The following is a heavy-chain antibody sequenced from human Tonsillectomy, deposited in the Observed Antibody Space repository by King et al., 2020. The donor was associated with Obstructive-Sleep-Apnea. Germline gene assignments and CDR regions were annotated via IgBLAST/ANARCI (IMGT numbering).Heavy chain of an antibody. CDR1: GFIFDDYA. D-gene: IGHD3-10*01. Sequence: QLVQSGGGLVQPGRSLRLSCAASGFIFDDYAMHWVRQGPGKGLEWVSGISWNSGGIGYADSVKGRFTISRDNAKYSLYLQMNSLRAEDTALYYCVRVVYGSGSYWFDPWGQGTLVTVSS. V-gene: IGHV3-9*01. CDR2: ISWNSGGI. J-gene: IGHJ5*02. CDR3: VRVVYGSGSYWFDP.